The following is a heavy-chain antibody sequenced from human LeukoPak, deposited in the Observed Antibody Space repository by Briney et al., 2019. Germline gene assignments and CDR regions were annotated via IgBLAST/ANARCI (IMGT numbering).Heavy chain of an antibody. J-gene: IGHJ4*02. V-gene: IGHV3-21*01. CDR1: RFTFSSYS. Sequence: GGSLRLSCAASRFTFSSYSMNWVRQAPGKGLEWVSSISRCSSYIYYVDAVKGRFPISRDNAKHSLYLQMNSLRAEDTAVYYCARDSDSSGYCDYWGQGTLVTVSS. CDR3: ARDSDSSGYCDY. D-gene: IGHD3-22*01. CDR2: ISRCSSYI.